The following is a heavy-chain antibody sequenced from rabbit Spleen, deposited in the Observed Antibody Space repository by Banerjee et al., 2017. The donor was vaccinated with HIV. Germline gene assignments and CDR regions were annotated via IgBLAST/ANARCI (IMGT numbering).Heavy chain of an antibody. CDR2: MDTGSSGFT. V-gene: IGHV1S40*01. CDR1: GVSFSSSSY. J-gene: IGHJ6*01. D-gene: IGHD1-1*01. Sequence: QSLEESGGGLVKPGASLTLTCTASGVSFSSSSYMCWVRQAPGKGLEWIGCMDTGSSGFTYFATWAKGRFTCSKTSSTTVTLQMTRLTAADTATYFCARDTSSSFSSYGMDLWGQGTLVTVS. CDR3: ARDTSSSFSSYGMDL.